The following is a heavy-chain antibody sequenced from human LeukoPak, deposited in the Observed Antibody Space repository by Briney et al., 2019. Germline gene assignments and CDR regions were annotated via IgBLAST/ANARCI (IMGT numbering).Heavy chain of an antibody. CDR3: ARRIRVPAAKGMGVDY. D-gene: IGHD2-2*01. J-gene: IGHJ4*02. CDR1: GYSISSGYY. CDR2: IYYSGST. V-gene: IGHV4-38-2*02. Sequence: SETLSLTCTVSGYSISSGYYWGWIRQPPGKGLEWIGSIYYSGSTYYNPSLKSRVTISVDTSKNQFSLKLSSVTAADTAVYYCARRIRVPAAKGMGVDYWGQGTLVTVSS.